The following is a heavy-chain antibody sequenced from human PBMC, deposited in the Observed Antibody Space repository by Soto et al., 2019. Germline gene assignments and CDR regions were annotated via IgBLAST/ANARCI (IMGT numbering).Heavy chain of an antibody. CDR1: GGSISSSSYY. J-gene: IGHJ4*02. CDR3: ARLSIVWYWGSYYIDY. Sequence: PSETLSLTCTVSGGSISSSSYYWGWIRQPPGKGLEWIGSIYYSGSTYYNPSLKSRVTISVDTSKNQFSLKLSSVTAADTAVYYCARLSIVWYWGSYYIDYWGQGTLVTVSS. V-gene: IGHV4-39*01. D-gene: IGHD6-19*01. CDR2: IYYSGST.